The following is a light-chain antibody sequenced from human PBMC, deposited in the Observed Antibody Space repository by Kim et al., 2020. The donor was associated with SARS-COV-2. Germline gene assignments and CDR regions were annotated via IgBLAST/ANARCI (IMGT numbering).Light chain of an antibody. CDR2: AAS. V-gene: IGKV3-20*01. CDR1: QSVSSSF. Sequence: EIVLTQSPGTLSLSPGEGATLSCRASQSVSSSFLAWYQQKPGQAPRLLIYAASSRATGIPDRFSGSGSGTDFTLTISRLEPEDFAVYYCQHYGSSPYTFGQGTRLEI. CDR3: QHYGSSPYT. J-gene: IGKJ2*01.